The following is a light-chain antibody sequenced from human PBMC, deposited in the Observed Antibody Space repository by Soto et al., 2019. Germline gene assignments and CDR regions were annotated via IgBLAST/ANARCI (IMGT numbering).Light chain of an antibody. Sequence: QSVLTQPASVSGSPGQSITISCTGTSSDVGSYNLVSWYQQHPGKAPKLMIYEGSKRPSGVSNRFSGSKSGNPASLTISGLQAEDEADYYCCSYAGSSTLVVFGGGTKVTVL. CDR2: EGS. CDR1: SSDVGSYNL. CDR3: CSYAGSSTLVV. V-gene: IGLV2-23*01. J-gene: IGLJ2*01.